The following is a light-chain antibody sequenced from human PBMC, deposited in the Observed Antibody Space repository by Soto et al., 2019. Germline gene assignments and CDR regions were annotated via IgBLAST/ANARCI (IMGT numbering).Light chain of an antibody. Sequence: QSVLTQSPSASGTPGQRVTISCSGSSSNIGSNPVTWYQQFPGTAPKLLMYSNNQRPSGVPDRFSGSKSGTSASLAISGLQSEDEADYYCAAWDNSLNVWVFGGWTKVTVL. CDR2: SNN. CDR3: AAWDNSLNVWV. J-gene: IGLJ3*02. CDR1: SSNIGSNP. V-gene: IGLV1-44*01.